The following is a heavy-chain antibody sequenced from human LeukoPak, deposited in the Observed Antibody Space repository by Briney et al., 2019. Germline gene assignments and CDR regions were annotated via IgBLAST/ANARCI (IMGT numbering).Heavy chain of an antibody. CDR3: ARDDGPRSLRYFDDTNDY. CDR1: GYTFTSYG. D-gene: IGHD3-9*01. V-gene: IGHV1-18*01. Sequence: GASVKVSCKASGYTFTSYGISWVRHAPGQGLEWMGCISAYNGNTNYAQKLQGRVTMTTDTSTSTAYMELRSLRSDDTAVYYCARDDGPRSLRYFDDTNDYWGQETLLTVSS. J-gene: IGHJ4*02. CDR2: ISAYNGNT.